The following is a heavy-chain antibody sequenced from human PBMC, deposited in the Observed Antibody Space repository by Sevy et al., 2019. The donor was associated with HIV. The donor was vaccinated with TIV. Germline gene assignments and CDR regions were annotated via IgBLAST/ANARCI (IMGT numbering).Heavy chain of an antibody. CDR3: ARAIFSYYYDSSDGAFDI. Sequence: GGSLRLSCAASGFTFSSYDMHWVRQGTGKGLEWVSAIGTAGDTYYPGSVKGRFTISRENAKNSLYLQMNSLRAGDTAVYYCARAIFSYYYDSSDGAFDIWGQGTMVTVSS. CDR1: GFTFSSYD. J-gene: IGHJ3*02. V-gene: IGHV3-13*01. CDR2: IGTAGDT. D-gene: IGHD3-22*01.